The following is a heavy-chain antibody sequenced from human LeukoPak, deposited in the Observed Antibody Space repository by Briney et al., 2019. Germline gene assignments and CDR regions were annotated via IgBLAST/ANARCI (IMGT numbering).Heavy chain of an antibody. CDR2: IYPADSDS. D-gene: IGHD2-21*02. J-gene: IGHJ6*02. V-gene: IGHV5-51*01. CDR1: GYSFTNYW. CDR3: ARPEGDHLEILDV. Sequence: GESLKISCKGTGYSFTNYWIGWVRQMPGRGLEWMGIIYPADSDSRYSPSFQGQVTISADKSISTAYLEWSSLKASDTAMYYCARPEGDHLEILDVWGQGTTVIVSS.